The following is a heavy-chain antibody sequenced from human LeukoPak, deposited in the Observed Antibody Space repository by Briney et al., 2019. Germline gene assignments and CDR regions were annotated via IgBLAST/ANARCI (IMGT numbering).Heavy chain of an antibody. D-gene: IGHD6-19*01. V-gene: IGHV3-30*15. CDR1: GFTFSSYA. J-gene: IGHJ4*02. CDR2: ISYDGNNK. CDR3: ASSRSGWIYFDY. Sequence: PGGPLRLSCAASGFTFSSYAMHWVRQAPGKGLEWVAVISYDGNNKYYADSVKGRFTVSRDNSKNTLYLQMSSLRVEDTAVYYCASSRSGWIYFDYWGQGTLVTVSS.